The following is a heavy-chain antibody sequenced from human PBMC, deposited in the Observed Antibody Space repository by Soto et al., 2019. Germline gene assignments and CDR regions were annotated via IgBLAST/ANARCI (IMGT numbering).Heavy chain of an antibody. J-gene: IGHJ4*02. V-gene: IGHV1-18*01. Sequence: QVQLVQSGAEVKKPGASVKVSCKASGYTFTSYGISWVRQAPGQGLEWMGWMSAYNDNTNYAQKVQGRVTMTTDTSPSTAYMELRALRSDDTSVDFCARAGYSFGGGWHSACIDYWGQGTLVTVSS. D-gene: IGHD2-15*01. CDR1: GYTFTSYG. CDR3: ARAGYSFGGGWHSACIDY. CDR2: MSAYNDNT.